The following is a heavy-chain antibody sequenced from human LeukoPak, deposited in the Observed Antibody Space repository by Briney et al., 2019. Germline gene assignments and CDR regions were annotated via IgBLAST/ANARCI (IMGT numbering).Heavy chain of an antibody. CDR3: ARDLSSTANWEFDY. V-gene: IGHV1-2*06. CDR2: INLNSGGA. D-gene: IGHD7-27*01. CDR1: GYTFTCYF. Sequence: ASVKVSCKASGYTFTCYFIHWVRQAPGRGLEWMGRINLNSGGAEYEQNFQGRVTMTRDTSINTAYMTLSGLTFDDTAMYYCARDLSSTANWEFDYWGQGTVVTVSS. J-gene: IGHJ4*02.